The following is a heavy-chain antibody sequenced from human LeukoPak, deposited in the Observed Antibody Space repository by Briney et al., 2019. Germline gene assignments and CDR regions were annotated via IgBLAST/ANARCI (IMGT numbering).Heavy chain of an antibody. CDR1: GGTFSSYT. D-gene: IGHD3-10*01. V-gene: IGHV1-69*04. Sequence: SVKVSCKASGGTFSSYTISWVRQAPGQGLEWMGRIIPILGIANYAQKFQGRVTITADKSTSTAYMELSSLRSDDTAVYYCARDLTHYYGSGSYPAPVDYWGQGTLVTVSS. CDR3: ARDLTHYYGSGSYPAPVDY. J-gene: IGHJ4*02. CDR2: IIPILGIA.